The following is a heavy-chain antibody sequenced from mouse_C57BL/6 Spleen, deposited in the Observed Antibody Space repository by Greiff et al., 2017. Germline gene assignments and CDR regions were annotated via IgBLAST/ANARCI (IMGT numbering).Heavy chain of an antibody. CDR2: SYPGDGDT. Sequence: VQLQQSGPELVKPGASVKISCKASGYAFSSSWMNWVKQRPGKGLEWIGRSYPGDGDTNYNGKFKGKATLTADKSSSTAYMQLSSLTSEDSAVYFCARWGTTVVDYFDYWGQGTTLTVSS. V-gene: IGHV1-82*01. J-gene: IGHJ2*01. CDR1: GYAFSSSW. CDR3: ARWGTTVVDYFDY. D-gene: IGHD1-1*01.